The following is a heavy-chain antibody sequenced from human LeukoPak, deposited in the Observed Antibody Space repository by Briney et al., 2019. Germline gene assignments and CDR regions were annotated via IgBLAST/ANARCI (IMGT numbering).Heavy chain of an antibody. Sequence: SLTLSCVPSAATLSSTYMSWDRQVPRKGLECVPVIYRVWSTNYADSVKGRVNISRHNSNSTLYLQMNSLGGEYTAVYFRIFGCTLDFWGEGPLVTVSS. CDR1: AATLSSTY. D-gene: IGHD3-3*01. CDR2: IYRVWST. V-gene: IGHV3-53*01. CDR3: IFGCTLDF. J-gene: IGHJ4*02.